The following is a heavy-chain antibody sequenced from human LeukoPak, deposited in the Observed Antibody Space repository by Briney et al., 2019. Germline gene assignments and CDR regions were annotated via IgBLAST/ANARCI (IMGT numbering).Heavy chain of an antibody. CDR2: INPSGGST. J-gene: IGHJ4*02. V-gene: IGHV1-46*01. Sequence: ASVKVSCKASGYIFTSYYMHWVRQAPGQGLEWMGIINPSGGSTSYAQKFQGRVTMTRDTSTSTVYMELSSLRSEDTAVYYCARAIQDTMIVVVITPLDYWGQGTLVTVSS. CDR3: ARAIQDTMIVVVITPLDY. CDR1: GYIFTSYY. D-gene: IGHD3-22*01.